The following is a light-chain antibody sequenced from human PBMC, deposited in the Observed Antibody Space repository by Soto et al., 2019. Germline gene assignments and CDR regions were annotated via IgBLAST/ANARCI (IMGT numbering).Light chain of an antibody. CDR3: QQYNSYSEA. CDR1: QSISSW. CDR2: DAS. V-gene: IGKV1-5*01. Sequence: DIQLTHSPSFISASVCDRVTITFRASQSISSWLAWYQQRPGKAPKLLIYDASSLESGVPSRFSGSGSGTEFTLTISSLQPDDFATYYCQQYNSYSEAFGQGTKVDIK. J-gene: IGKJ1*01.